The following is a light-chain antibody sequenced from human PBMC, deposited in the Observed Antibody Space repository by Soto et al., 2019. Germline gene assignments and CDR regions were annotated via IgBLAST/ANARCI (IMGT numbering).Light chain of an antibody. J-gene: IGLJ1*01. Sequence: SYELTQPPSVSVAPGKTASITCGGNNIGSKSVHWYQQKPGQAPVLVIYYDSDRPSGIPERFSGSNSGNTATLTISRVDAGDEADYYCQVGDRSSDHPGVFGTGTKVTVL. CDR3: QVGDRSSDHPGV. V-gene: IGLV3-21*04. CDR1: NIGSKS. CDR2: YDS.